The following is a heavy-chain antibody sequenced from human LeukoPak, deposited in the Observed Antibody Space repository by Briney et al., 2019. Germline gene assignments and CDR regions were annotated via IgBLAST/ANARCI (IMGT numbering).Heavy chain of an antibody. CDR3: ARVGSSGYYQNWFDP. CDR1: GGSISSGGYS. J-gene: IGHJ5*02. CDR2: IYHSGST. D-gene: IGHD3-22*01. V-gene: IGHV4-30-2*01. Sequence: SQTLSLTCAVSGGSISSGGYSWSWIQQPPGKGLEWIGYIYHSGSTYYNPSLKSRVTISVDRSKNQFSLKLSSVTAADTAVYYCARVGSSGYYQNWFDPWGQGTLVTVSS.